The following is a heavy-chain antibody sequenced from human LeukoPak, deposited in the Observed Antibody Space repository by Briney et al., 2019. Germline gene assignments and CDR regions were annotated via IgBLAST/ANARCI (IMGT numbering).Heavy chain of an antibody. J-gene: IGHJ3*02. CDR1: GYSFTSYW. V-gene: IGHV5-51*01. CDR2: IYPGDSDT. D-gene: IGHD7-27*01. Sequence: GESLKISCKGSGYSFTSYWIGWVRQMPGKGLEWMGIIYPGDSDTRYSPSFQGQVTISADKSISTAYLQWSSLKASDTAMYYCASLSFLGIPLYDAFDIWGQGTMVTVSS. CDR3: ASLSFLGIPLYDAFDI.